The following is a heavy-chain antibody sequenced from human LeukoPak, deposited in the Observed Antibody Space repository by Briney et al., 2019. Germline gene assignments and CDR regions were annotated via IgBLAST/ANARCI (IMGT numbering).Heavy chain of an antibody. D-gene: IGHD1-26*01. CDR3: ARDPYSGSYGNYYYYFMDV. Sequence: GGSLRLSCAASGFTFSSYAMSWGRQAPGKGLEWVSGISWRGGDTYYADSVKGRFTISRDNSKNTLYLQMNSLRAEDTAVYYCARDPYSGSYGNYYYYFMDVWGKGTTVTISS. J-gene: IGHJ6*03. CDR2: ISWRGGDT. CDR1: GFTFSSYA. V-gene: IGHV3-23*01.